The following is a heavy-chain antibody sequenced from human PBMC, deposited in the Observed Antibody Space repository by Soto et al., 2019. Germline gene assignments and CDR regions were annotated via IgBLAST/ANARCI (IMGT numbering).Heavy chain of an antibody. CDR2: IYPGDSDT. CDR3: ARHNVDTAMGYLYYYYYGMDV. J-gene: IGHJ6*02. Sequence: HGESLKISCKGSGYSFTSYWIGWVRQMPGKGLEWMGIIYPGDSDTRYSPSFQGQVTISADKSISTAYLQWSSLKASDTAMYYCARHNVDTAMGYLYYYYYGMDVWGQGTTVTVSS. CDR1: GYSFTSYW. V-gene: IGHV5-51*01. D-gene: IGHD5-18*01.